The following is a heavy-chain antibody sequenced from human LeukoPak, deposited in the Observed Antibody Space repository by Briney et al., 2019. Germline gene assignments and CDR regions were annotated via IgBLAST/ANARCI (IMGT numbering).Heavy chain of an antibody. CDR2: ISYSGST. CDR1: AGSISNYY. Sequence: PSETLSLTCTVSAGSISNYYWSWIRQPPGKGLEWIGYISYSGSTNYNPSLKSQVTISVDTSKNQFSLKLSSVTAADTAVYYCARDRCSSTSCYPYYYYYYMDVWGKGTTVTVSS. CDR3: ARDRCSSTSCYPYYYYYYMDV. V-gene: IGHV4-59*12. D-gene: IGHD2-2*01. J-gene: IGHJ6*03.